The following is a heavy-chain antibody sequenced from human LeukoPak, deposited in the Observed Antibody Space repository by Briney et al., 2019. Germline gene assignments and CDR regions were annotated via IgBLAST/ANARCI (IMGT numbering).Heavy chain of an antibody. CDR1: GGSIISNRHY. CDR3: ARVALITIHENDAFDI. J-gene: IGHJ3*02. V-gene: IGHV4-61*09. Sequence: SETLSLTCTVSGGSIISNRHYWSWLRQPAGKGLEWIGHIYSSGNTKYNPSLKSRLTMSIDSSKNQFSLILTSVTAADTAVYYCARVALITIHENDAFDIWGQGTVVTVSS. CDR2: IYSSGNT. D-gene: IGHD3-3*01.